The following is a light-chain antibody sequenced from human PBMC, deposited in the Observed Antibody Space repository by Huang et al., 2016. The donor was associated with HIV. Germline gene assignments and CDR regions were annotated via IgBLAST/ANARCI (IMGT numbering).Light chain of an antibody. J-gene: IGKJ5*01. V-gene: IGKV3-20*01. CDR1: QSISSDF. CDR3: QQYGRSPT. Sequence: IVLTQSPGTLSVSPGERATLSCRASQSISSDFVAWYQQKPGQAPRLLIYAASSRANDIPDRFSGSGTGTDFTLTINGLEPEDLAVYHCQQYGRSPTFGQGTRLDIK. CDR2: AAS.